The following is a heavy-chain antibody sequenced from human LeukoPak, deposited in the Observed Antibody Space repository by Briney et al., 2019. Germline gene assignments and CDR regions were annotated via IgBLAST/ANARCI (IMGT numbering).Heavy chain of an antibody. CDR1: GFTFSSHA. CDR3: AKDDVVTGTDY. V-gene: IGHV3-23*01. J-gene: IGHJ4*02. D-gene: IGHD1-20*01. CDR2: LSGSGYNT. Sequence: GGSLRLSCAASGFTFSSHALSWVRQAPGKGLEWVSSLSGSGYNTYYADSVKGRFTISRDNSKNTLYLQMNSLRAEDTAVYYCAKDDVVTGTDYWGQGTLVTVSS.